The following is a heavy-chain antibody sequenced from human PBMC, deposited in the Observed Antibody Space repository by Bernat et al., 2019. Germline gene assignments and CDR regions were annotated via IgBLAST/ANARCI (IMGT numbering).Heavy chain of an antibody. J-gene: IGHJ4*02. Sequence: EVQLVESGGGLVQPGGSLRLSCAASGFTFRGYWMTWVRQAPGKGLEWVANIKQDGSEKYYVDSVKGRFTISRDNAKNSLDLQMNSLRVDDTAVYYCARVRSTSRNFDYWGQGTLVTVSS. CDR1: GFTFRGYW. CDR3: ARVRSTSRNFDY. V-gene: IGHV3-7*03. D-gene: IGHD2-2*01. CDR2: IKQDGSEK.